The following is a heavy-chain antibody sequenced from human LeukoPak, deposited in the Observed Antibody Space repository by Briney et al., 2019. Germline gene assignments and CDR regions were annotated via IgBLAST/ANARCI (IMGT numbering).Heavy chain of an antibody. CDR1: GFTFSSYS. V-gene: IGHV3-48*04. CDR3: AREKYSSSSGGDYYYYYMDV. CDR2: ISSSSSTI. Sequence: PGGSLRLSCAASGFTFSSYSMNWVRQAPGKGLEWVSYISSSSSTIYYADSVKGRFTISRDNAKNSLYLQMNSLRAEDTAVYYCAREKYSSSSGGDYYYYYMDVWGKGTTVTVSS. D-gene: IGHD6-6*01. J-gene: IGHJ6*03.